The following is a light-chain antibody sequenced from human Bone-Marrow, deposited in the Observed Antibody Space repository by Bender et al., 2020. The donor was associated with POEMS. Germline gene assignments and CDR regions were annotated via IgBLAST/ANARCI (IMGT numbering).Light chain of an antibody. CDR2: QVS. Sequence: QSALTQPASVSGSLGQSITISCIGGSSDIGAYDYVSWYQQHPGKAPKLVISQVSYRPSGGADRCSGSKSGTTASLTVSGLQTEDEADYYCSSYTGTNTRLFVGGTKLTVL. J-gene: IGLJ3*02. V-gene: IGLV2-14*01. CDR1: SSDIGAYDY. CDR3: SSYTGTNTRL.